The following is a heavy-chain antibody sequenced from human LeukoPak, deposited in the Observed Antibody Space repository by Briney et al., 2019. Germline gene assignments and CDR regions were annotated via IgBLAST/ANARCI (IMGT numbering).Heavy chain of an antibody. J-gene: IGHJ4*02. CDR2: IYYSGST. D-gene: IGHD1-14*01. Sequence: SETLSLTCTVSGGSISSYYWSWIRQPPGKGLEWIAYIYYSGSTNYNPSLKSRVTISVDTSKNQFSLKLRSVTAADTAVYYCAKPARTDYADYWGQGTLVTVSS. CDR3: AKPARTDYADY. CDR1: GGSISSYY. V-gene: IGHV4-59*01.